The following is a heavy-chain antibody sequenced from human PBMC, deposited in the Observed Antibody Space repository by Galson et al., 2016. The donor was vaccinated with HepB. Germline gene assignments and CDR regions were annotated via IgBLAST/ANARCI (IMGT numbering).Heavy chain of an antibody. J-gene: IGHJ4*02. CDR1: GFTFNSYS. Sequence: SLRLSCAASGFTFNSYSMNWVRQAPGKGLEWVSYISGSSSTIYYADSVKGRFTISRDNAKNSLHLQMNSLRAEDTAVYYCARDLAYCGGVCYPGGFDFWGQGTLVTVSS. D-gene: IGHD2-21*02. CDR3: ARDLAYCGGVCYPGGFDF. V-gene: IGHV3-48*01. CDR2: ISGSSSTI.